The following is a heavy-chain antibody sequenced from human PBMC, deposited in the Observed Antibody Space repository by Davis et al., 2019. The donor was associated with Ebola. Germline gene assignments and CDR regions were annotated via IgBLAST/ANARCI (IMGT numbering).Heavy chain of an antibody. Sequence: PGGSLRLSCAASGFTFSSYAMHWVRQAPGKGLEWVAVISYDGSNKYYADSVKGRFTISRDNAKNSLYLQMNSLRAEDTAVYYCARDFSLGAMVQGWGQGTLVTVSS. V-gene: IGHV3-30-3*01. CDR2: ISYDGSNK. CDR3: ARDFSLGAMVQG. J-gene: IGHJ4*02. CDR1: GFTFSSYA. D-gene: IGHD3-10*01.